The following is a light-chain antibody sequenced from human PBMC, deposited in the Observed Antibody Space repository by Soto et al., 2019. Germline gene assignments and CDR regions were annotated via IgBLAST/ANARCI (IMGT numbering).Light chain of an antibody. J-gene: IGKJ5*01. CDR1: QSISSY. V-gene: IGKV1-39*01. Sequence: DIQMTQSPSSLSASVGDRVTLTCRASQSISSYLNWYQQKPGKAPKLLMYAASSLQSGVPSRFSGSGAGTDFTLTISSLQPEDFATYYCQQSYSTPITFGQGTRLEIK. CDR2: AAS. CDR3: QQSYSTPIT.